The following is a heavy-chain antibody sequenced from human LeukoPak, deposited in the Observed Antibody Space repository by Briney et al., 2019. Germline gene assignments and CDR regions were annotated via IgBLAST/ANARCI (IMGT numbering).Heavy chain of an antibody. J-gene: IGHJ4*02. CDR2: IRSKAYGGTT. Sequence: PGGSLRLSCTASGFTFGDYAMSWFRQAPGKGLEWVGFIRSKAYGGTTEYAASVKGRFTISRDDSKSIAYLQMNSLKTEDTAVYYCTQPLYDSSGYTDYWGQGTLVTVSS. V-gene: IGHV3-49*03. CDR1: GFTFGDYA. CDR3: TQPLYDSSGYTDY. D-gene: IGHD3-22*01.